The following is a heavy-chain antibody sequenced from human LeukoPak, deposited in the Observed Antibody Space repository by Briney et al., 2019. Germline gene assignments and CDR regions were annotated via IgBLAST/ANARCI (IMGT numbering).Heavy chain of an antibody. CDR3: ASGYQARFDY. D-gene: IGHD3-22*01. Sequence: PGGSLRLSCAASGFTFSSYSMNWVRQAPGKGLEWVSSISSSSSYIYYADSVKGRFTISRDNARNSLYLQMNSLRAEDTAVYYCASGYQARFDYWGQGTLVTVSS. CDR1: GFTFSSYS. V-gene: IGHV3-21*01. J-gene: IGHJ4*02. CDR2: ISSSSSYI.